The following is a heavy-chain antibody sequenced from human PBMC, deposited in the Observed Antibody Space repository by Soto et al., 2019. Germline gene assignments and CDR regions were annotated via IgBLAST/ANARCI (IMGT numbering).Heavy chain of an antibody. CDR2: ISGSGGST. D-gene: IGHD2-2*01. Sequence: GGSLRLSCAASGFTFSSYAMSWVRQAPGKGLEWVSAISGSGGSTYYADSVKGRFTISRDNSKNTLYLQMNSLRAEDTAVYYCAKDEGGVVPAASAHDYWGQGTLVTVSS. J-gene: IGHJ4*02. V-gene: IGHV3-23*01. CDR1: GFTFSSYA. CDR3: AKDEGGVVPAASAHDY.